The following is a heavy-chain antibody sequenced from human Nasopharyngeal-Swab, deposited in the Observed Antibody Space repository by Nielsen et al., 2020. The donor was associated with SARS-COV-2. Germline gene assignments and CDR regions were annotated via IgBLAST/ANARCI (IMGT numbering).Heavy chain of an antibody. J-gene: IGHJ4*02. Sequence: RQAPGKGLEWIGEINHSGSTNYNPSLKSRVTISVDTSKNQFSLKLSSVTAADTAVYYCARGSEGGIAARQPNFDYWGQGTLVTVSP. V-gene: IGHV4-34*01. CDR3: ARGSEGGIAARQPNFDY. D-gene: IGHD6-6*01. CDR2: INHSGST.